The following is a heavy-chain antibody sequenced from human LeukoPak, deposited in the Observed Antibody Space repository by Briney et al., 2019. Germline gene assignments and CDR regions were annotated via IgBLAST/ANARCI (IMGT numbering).Heavy chain of an antibody. D-gene: IGHD6-19*01. J-gene: IGHJ4*02. Sequence: GGSLRLSCTGSGFNFGDYTMSWVRQAPGKGLEWVSVIYTGGDTYYADSVRGRFTISRDNSKNTVNLQMNSLRAEDTALYYCAGGQMFTSGGFDDWGQGTLVTVSS. CDR1: GFNFGDYT. V-gene: IGHV3-53*01. CDR2: IYTGGDT. CDR3: AGGQMFTSGGFDD.